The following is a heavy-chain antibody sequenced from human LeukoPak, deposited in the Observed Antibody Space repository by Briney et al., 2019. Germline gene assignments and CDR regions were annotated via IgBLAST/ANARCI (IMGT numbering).Heavy chain of an antibody. CDR2: MNPNSGNT. CDR1: GYTFTSYD. D-gene: IGHD3-3*01. Sequence: GASVKVSCKASGYTFTSYDINWVRQATGQGLEWMGWMNPNSGNTGYAQKFQGRVTMTTDTSTSTAYMELRSLRSDDTAVYYCARYSGVVAPGYGMDVWGQGTTVTVSS. J-gene: IGHJ6*02. V-gene: IGHV1-8*01. CDR3: ARYSGVVAPGYGMDV.